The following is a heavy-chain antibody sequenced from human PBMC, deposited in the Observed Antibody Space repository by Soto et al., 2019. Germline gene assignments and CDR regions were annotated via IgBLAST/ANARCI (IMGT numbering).Heavy chain of an antibody. D-gene: IGHD2-2*01. Sequence: GGSMRLSCTAAGLKFISYSMSWVSKETGKGLEWVSVVSGGGDITYYAESVKGRFTISRDNARNSLYVQMNSLRVEDTAVYYCVRGQYSSSRWWYFDYWGQGSLVTVSS. CDR2: VSGGGDIT. V-gene: IGHV3-23*01. J-gene: IGHJ4*02. CDR1: GLKFISYS. CDR3: VRGQYSSSRWWYFDY.